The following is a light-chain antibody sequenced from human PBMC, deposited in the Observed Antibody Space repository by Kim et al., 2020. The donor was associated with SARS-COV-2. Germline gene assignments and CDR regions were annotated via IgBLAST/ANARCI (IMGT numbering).Light chain of an antibody. J-gene: IGKJ5*01. CDR1: QVIRKF. CDR2: DVS. V-gene: IGKV1-33*01. CDR3: QQNDDLPIT. Sequence: AFVGDRVTITCQATQVIRKFLNWYQQRPGKAPKLLIYDVSNLQTGVPSRFSGSGYGTEFTLTISSLQPEDFATYYCQQNDDLPITFGQGTRLEIK.